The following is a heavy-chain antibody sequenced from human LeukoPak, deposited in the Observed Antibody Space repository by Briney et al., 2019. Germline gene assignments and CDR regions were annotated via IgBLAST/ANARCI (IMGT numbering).Heavy chain of an antibody. J-gene: IGHJ4*02. CDR1: GFTFSSYS. D-gene: IGHD6-19*01. CDR3: TTVWYTSNTGF. Sequence: GESLRLSCAASGFTFSSYSMTWVRQAPGKGLEWVGRIQTKTDGGTTDYAAAVKGRFIMSRDDSKNTLYLQMNSLQPEDTAVYYCTTVWYTSNTGFRGQGTLVTVSS. V-gene: IGHV3-15*01. CDR2: IQTKTDGGTT.